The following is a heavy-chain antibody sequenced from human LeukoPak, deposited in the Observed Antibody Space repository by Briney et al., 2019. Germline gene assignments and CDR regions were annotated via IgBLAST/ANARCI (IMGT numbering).Heavy chain of an antibody. V-gene: IGHV3-48*01. CDR2: ISASRGIT. CDR1: GFNYSSYT. CDR3: AKDMGPGDWYFDL. Sequence: GGSLRLSCAASGFNYSSYTMNWVRQAPGMGLEWLSYISASRGITYYADSVKGRFTISRDNAKNSLYLQMNSLRAEDTALYYCAKDMGPGDWYFDLWGRGTLVTVSS. D-gene: IGHD3-10*01. J-gene: IGHJ2*01.